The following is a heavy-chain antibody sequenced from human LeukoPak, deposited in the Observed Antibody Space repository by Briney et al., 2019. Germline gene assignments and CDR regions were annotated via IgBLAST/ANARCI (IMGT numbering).Heavy chain of an antibody. CDR3: AKGLWLQQLYYYYYMDV. D-gene: IGHD5-24*01. V-gene: IGHV3-23*01. J-gene: IGHJ6*03. CDR1: GFPFSDAW. Sequence: GGSLRLSCAASGFPFSDAWMSWVRQAPGKGLEWVSAISGSGGSTYYADSVKGRFTISRDNSKNTLYLQMNSLRAEDTAVYYCAKGLWLQQLYYYYYMDVWGKGTTVTVSS. CDR2: ISGSGGST.